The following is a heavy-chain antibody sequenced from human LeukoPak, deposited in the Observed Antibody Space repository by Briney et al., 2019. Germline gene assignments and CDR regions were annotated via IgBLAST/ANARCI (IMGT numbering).Heavy chain of an antibody. CDR3: ARNLWFGESSDAFDM. V-gene: IGHV1-2*06. D-gene: IGHD3-10*01. J-gene: IGHJ3*02. Sequence: GASVKVSCKASGYTFTDSYIHWVRQAPGQGLEWMGRINPNSGDPNYPQTFQGRVTMTRDTSISTAYMEMSRLRSDDTAVYYCARNLWFGESSDAFDMWGQGTMVTVSS. CDR2: INPNSGDP. CDR1: GYTFTDSY.